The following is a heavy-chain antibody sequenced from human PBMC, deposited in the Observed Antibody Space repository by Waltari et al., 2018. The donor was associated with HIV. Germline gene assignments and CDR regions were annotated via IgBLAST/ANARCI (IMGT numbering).Heavy chain of an antibody. CDR1: GGSISSSSYY. V-gene: IGHV4-39*01. J-gene: IGHJ6*02. CDR3: ARLSRSGSYLDYYYYYGMDV. Sequence: QLQLQESGPGLVKPSETLSLTCTVSGGSISSSSYYWGWIRQPPGQGLEWIGSIYYSGSTYYNPSLKSRVTISVDTSKNQFSLKLSSVTAADTAVYYCARLSRSGSYLDYYYYYGMDVWGQGTTVTVSS. D-gene: IGHD1-26*01. CDR2: IYYSGST.